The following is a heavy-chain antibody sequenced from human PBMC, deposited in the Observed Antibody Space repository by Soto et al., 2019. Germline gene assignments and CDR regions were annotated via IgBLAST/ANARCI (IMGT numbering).Heavy chain of an antibody. Sequence: QITLKESAPSLVNPTQTLTLTCIFSGFSLSTSGMSVGWVRQPPGKALEWLAVIYWDANRHHNPSLQNRLTINKDTSNRRVVLSMTNMDPVDTATYYCVAGGNYTFGAFESWGLGTLVTVSS. D-gene: IGHD3-3*01. CDR1: GFSLSTSGMS. V-gene: IGHV2-5*02. CDR3: VAGGNYTFGAFES. J-gene: IGHJ4*02. CDR2: IYWDANR.